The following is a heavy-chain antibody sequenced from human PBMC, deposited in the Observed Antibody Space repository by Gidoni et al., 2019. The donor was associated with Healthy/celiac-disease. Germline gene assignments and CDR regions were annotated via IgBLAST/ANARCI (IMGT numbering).Heavy chain of an antibody. J-gene: IGHJ6*02. V-gene: IGHV1-2*02. CDR3: ARDRGSGYTIFGVVITGPGGMDV. D-gene: IGHD3-3*01. CDR1: GYTFTGYY. CDR2: INPNSGGT. Sequence: QVQLVQSGAEVKKPGASVKVSCKASGYTFTGYYMHWVRQAPGQGLEWMGWINPNSGGTNYAQKFQGRVTMTRDTSISTAYMELSRLRSDDTAVYYCARDRGSGYTIFGVVITGPGGMDVWGQGTTVTVSS.